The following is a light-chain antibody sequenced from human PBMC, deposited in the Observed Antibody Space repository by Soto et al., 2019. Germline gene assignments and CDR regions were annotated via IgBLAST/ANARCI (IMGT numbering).Light chain of an antibody. J-gene: IGKJ3*01. Sequence: EIVMTQSPATLSVSPGERATLSCRASQSVSSNLAWYQQKPGQAPRLLIYGASTRATGIPARFSGSESGTEFTLTISSLQSEDFAVCYCQKYNSCLGTFGPGTKVDI. CDR3: QKYNSCLGT. V-gene: IGKV3-15*01. CDR1: QSVSSN. CDR2: GAS.